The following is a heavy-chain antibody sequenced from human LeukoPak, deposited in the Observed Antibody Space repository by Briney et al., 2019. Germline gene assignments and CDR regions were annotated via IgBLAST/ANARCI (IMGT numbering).Heavy chain of an antibody. D-gene: IGHD4-17*01. CDR3: AKAPGYYGDYGWDY. V-gene: IGHV4-59*01. J-gene: IGHJ4*02. CDR1: GGSISSYY. CDR2: IYYSGST. Sequence: PSETLSLTCTASGGSISSYYWSWIRQPPGKGLEWIGYIYYSGSTNYNPSLKSRVTISVDTSKNQFSLKQSSVTAADTAVYYCAKAPGYYGDYGWDYWGQGTLVTVSS.